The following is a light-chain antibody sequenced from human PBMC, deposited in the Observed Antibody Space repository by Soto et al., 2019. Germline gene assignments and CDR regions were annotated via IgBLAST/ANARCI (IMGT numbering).Light chain of an antibody. J-gene: IGLJ2*01. Sequence: QSALTQPASVSGSPGQSITISCTGSSSDVGDYNSVSWYQQHPGKAPKLMIYDVTDRPSGVSDRFSGSKSGNTASLTISGXXXXXXADYYCSSYTSSSTLVLFGGGTKLTVL. V-gene: IGLV2-14*01. CDR1: SSDVGDYNS. CDR3: SSYTSSSTLVL. CDR2: DVT.